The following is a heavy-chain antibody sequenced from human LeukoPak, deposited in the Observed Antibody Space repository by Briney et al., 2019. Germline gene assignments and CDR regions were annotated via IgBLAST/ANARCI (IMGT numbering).Heavy chain of an antibody. V-gene: IGHV3-21*01. CDR2: ISSSSSYI. Sequence: GGSLRLSCAASGFSFSTYAMTWVRRAPGKGLEWVSSISSSSSYIYYADSVKGRFTIPRDNAKNSLYLQMNSLRAEDTAVYYCARDYCSSTSCYLYYFDYWGQGTLVTVCS. CDR1: GFSFSTYA. CDR3: ARDYCSSTSCYLYYFDY. D-gene: IGHD2-2*01. J-gene: IGHJ4*02.